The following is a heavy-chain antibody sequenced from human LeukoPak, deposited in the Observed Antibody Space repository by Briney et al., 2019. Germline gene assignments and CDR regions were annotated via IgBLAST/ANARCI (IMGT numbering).Heavy chain of an antibody. V-gene: IGHV3-23*01. CDR3: AELGITMIGGV. CDR2: ISVSGDST. CDR1: GFPFNSYA. J-gene: IGHJ6*04. Sequence: GGSLRLSYAASGFPFNSYAMSCFRQAPGKGLEWVSSISVSGDSTYYADSVKGRFTISRDNSKNTLYLQMNSLRAEDTAVYYCAELGITMIGGVWGKGTTATISS. D-gene: IGHD3-10*02.